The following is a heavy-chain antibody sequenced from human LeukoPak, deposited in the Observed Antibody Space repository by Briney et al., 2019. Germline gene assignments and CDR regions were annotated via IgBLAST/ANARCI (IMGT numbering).Heavy chain of an antibody. V-gene: IGHV1-46*01. CDR2: INPSGGST. CDR1: GYTFTSYY. D-gene: IGHD3-22*01. Sequence: VASVKVSCKASGYTFTSYYMHWVRQAPGQGLEWMGIINPSGGSTSYAQKFQGRVTMTRDVSTSTVYMELSSLRSEDAAVYYCARGLIHYYDSSGYYFGAFDIWGQGTMVTVSS. J-gene: IGHJ3*02. CDR3: ARGLIHYYDSSGYYFGAFDI.